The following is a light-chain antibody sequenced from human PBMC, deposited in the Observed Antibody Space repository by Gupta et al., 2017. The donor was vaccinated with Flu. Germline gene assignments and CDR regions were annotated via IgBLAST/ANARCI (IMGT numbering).Light chain of an antibody. J-gene: IGKJ3*01. Sequence: EVVMTQSPATLSVFPGERVTLPCRASQSVGVNLAWYQQRPGQAPRLLMFGASIRDTGIPARFSGSGSGTEFTLTIDSRQSEDFAVYYCQQYNNCPPLTFGHGTKVDSK. CDR2: GAS. CDR3: QQYNNCPPLT. V-gene: IGKV3-15*01. CDR1: QSVGVN.